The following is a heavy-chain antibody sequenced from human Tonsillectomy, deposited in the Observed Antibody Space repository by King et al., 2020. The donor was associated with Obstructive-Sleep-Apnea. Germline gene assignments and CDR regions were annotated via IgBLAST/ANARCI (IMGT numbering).Heavy chain of an antibody. J-gene: IGHJ4*02. V-gene: IGHV6-1*01. CDR3: AREGGFIAAFLFDY. CDR2: TYYRSKWYN. CDR1: GDSVSINSSA. Sequence: VQLQQSGPGLVKPSQTLSITCAISGDSVSINSSAWNWIRQSPSRGLEWLGRTYYRSKWYNVYAVSVKRRITINPDTSKNQFSLQLNSVTPEDTAVYYCAREGGFIAAFLFDYWGQGTLVTVSS. D-gene: IGHD6-25*01.